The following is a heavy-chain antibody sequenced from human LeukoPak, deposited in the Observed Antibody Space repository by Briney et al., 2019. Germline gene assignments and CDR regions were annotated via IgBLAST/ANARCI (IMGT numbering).Heavy chain of an antibody. Sequence: GGSLRLSCAASGFTFSSYEMNWFRQAPGKGLEGVSYISSSGSTIYYADSVKGRFTISRDNAKNSLYLQMNSLRAEDTAVYYCARRANLYYYYYGMDVWGQGTTVTVSS. D-gene: IGHD2-8*01. J-gene: IGHJ6*02. CDR3: ARRANLYYYYYGMDV. V-gene: IGHV3-48*03. CDR1: GFTFSSYE. CDR2: ISSSGSTI.